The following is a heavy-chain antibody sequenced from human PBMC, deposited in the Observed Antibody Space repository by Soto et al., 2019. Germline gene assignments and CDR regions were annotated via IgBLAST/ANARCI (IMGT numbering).Heavy chain of an antibody. D-gene: IGHD4-17*01. V-gene: IGHV1-46*01. CDR3: ARDVWDYGANPDH. CDR1: GFTFTNYW. CDR2: INPSGAKT. J-gene: IGHJ5*02. Sequence: QVQLVQSGAEVKKPGAAVKVACKTSGFTFTNYWMHWVRQAPGQGLEWMGIINPSGAKTRYGQKFQRRVTMTRDTSTSTVYMELISLTSEDTAVYYCARDVWDYGANPDHWGQGTLVTVSS.